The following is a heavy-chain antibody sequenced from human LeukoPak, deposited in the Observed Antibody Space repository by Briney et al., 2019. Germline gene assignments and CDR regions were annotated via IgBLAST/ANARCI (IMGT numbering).Heavy chain of an antibody. CDR3: ARVEPLGPFDP. CDR1: GFTFSSYW. V-gene: IGHV3-7*01. D-gene: IGHD1-26*01. J-gene: IGHJ5*02. CDR2: IKQDGSDK. Sequence: PGGSLRLSCAASGFTFSSYWMSWVRQAPGKVLEWVANIKQDGSDKYYVDSVKGRFTISRDNAKNSLYLQMSSLRAEDTAVYYCARVEPLGPFDPWGQGTLVTVSS.